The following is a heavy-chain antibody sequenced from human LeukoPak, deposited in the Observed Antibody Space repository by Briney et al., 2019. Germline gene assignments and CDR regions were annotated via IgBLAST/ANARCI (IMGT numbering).Heavy chain of an antibody. D-gene: IGHD3-10*01. CDR1: GGSISNYY. Sequence: SETLSLACTVSGGSISNYYLSWIRQPAGKGLEWIGRIYSRVTTYNPSLKSRVTMSADTSRNHVSLTLNSVTAADTAVYYCARDSGTTGEVKFDPWGQGTLVTVSS. CDR2: IYSRVT. CDR3: ARDSGTTGEVKFDP. J-gene: IGHJ5*02. V-gene: IGHV4-4*07.